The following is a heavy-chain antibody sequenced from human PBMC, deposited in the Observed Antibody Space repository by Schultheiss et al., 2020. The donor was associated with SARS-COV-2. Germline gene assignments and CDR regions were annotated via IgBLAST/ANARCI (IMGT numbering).Heavy chain of an antibody. J-gene: IGHJ3*02. CDR3: ARAYCGGDCYLDAFDI. CDR2: IWYDGSNK. Sequence: GGSLRLSCAASGFTFSSYGMHWVRQAPGKGLEWVAVIWYDGSNKYYADSVKGRFTISRDNSKNTLYLQMSSLRAEDTAVYYCARAYCGGDCYLDAFDIWGQGTMVTVSS. CDR1: GFTFSSYG. V-gene: IGHV3-33*08. D-gene: IGHD2-21*02.